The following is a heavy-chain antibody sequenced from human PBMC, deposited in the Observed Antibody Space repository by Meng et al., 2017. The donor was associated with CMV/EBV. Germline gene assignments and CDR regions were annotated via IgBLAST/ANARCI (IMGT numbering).Heavy chain of an antibody. CDR2: INSDGSST. CDR1: GFTFSSYW. CDR3: ARDALVVVPAATVYYYGMDV. V-gene: IGHV3-74*01. J-gene: IGHJ6*02. Sequence: GESLKISCAASGFTFSSYWMHWVRQAPGKGLVWVSRINSDGSSTSYADSVKGRFIISRDNAKNTPYLQMNSLRAEDTAVYYCARDALVVVPAATVYYYGMDVWGQGTTVTVSS. D-gene: IGHD2-2*01.